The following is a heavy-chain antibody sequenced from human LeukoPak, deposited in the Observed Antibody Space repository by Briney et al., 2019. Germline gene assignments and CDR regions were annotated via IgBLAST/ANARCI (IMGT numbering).Heavy chain of an antibody. D-gene: IGHD4-17*01. Sequence: SETLSLTCTVSGGSISSSSYYWGWIRQPPGKGLEWIGRIYTSGSTNYNPSLKSRVTMSVDTSKNQFSLKLSSVTAADTAVYYCARTHDYGDFYYFDYWGQGTLVTVSS. CDR2: IYTSGST. CDR1: GGSISSSSYY. CDR3: ARTHDYGDFYYFDY. J-gene: IGHJ4*02. V-gene: IGHV4-61*05.